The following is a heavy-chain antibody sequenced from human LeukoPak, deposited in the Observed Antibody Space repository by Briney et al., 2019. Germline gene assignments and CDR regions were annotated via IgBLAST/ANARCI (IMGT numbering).Heavy chain of an antibody. CDR1: GYTFTDYY. CDR3: ARTFGNILTGYYPDY. Sequence: ASVKVSCKASGYTFTDYYMRWVRQAPGQGLEWMGWINPNSGGTNYAQKFQGRVTMTRDTSISTAYMELSRLRSDDTAVYYCARTFGNILTGYYPDYWGQGTLVTVSS. CDR2: INPNSGGT. D-gene: IGHD3-9*01. J-gene: IGHJ4*02. V-gene: IGHV1-2*02.